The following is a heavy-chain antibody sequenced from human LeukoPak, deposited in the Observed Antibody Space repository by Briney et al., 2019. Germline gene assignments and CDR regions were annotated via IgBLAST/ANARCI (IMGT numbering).Heavy chain of an antibody. CDR1: GGSFSGYY. D-gene: IGHD6-19*01. CDR2: INHSGST. J-gene: IGHJ4*02. Sequence: ASETLSLTCAVYGGSFSGYYWTWIRQPPGKGLEWLGEINHSGSTYYNPSLKSRVTISVDTSKNQFSLKLSSVTAADTAVYYCARRGSGWYYFDYWGQGTLATVSS. CDR3: ARRGSGWYYFDY. V-gene: IGHV4-34*01.